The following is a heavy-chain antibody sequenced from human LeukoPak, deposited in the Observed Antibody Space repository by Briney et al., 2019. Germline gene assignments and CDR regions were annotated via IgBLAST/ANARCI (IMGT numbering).Heavy chain of an antibody. CDR3: ARGSGSYYGIDY. V-gene: IGHV4-34*01. D-gene: IGHD1-26*01. Sequence: SETLSLTCAVYGGFFSGYYWSWIRQPPGKGLEWIGEINHSGSTNCNPSLKSRVTISVDTSKNQFSLKLSSVTAADTAVYYCARGSGSYYGIDYWGQGTLVTVSS. CDR1: GGFFSGYY. CDR2: INHSGST. J-gene: IGHJ4*02.